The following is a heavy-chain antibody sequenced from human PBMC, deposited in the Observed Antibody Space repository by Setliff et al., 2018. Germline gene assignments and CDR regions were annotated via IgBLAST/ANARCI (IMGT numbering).Heavy chain of an antibody. V-gene: IGHV5-51*01. J-gene: IGHJ3*02. Sequence: PGESLKISCKGSGYSFTSYWIGWVRQMPGKGLEWMGIIYPGDSDTRYSPSFQCQVTISADKSISTAYLQWSSLKASDTAMYYCARQAIFGSDAFDIWGQGTMVTVSS. D-gene: IGHD3-3*01. CDR3: ARQAIFGSDAFDI. CDR1: GYSFTSYW. CDR2: IYPGDSDT.